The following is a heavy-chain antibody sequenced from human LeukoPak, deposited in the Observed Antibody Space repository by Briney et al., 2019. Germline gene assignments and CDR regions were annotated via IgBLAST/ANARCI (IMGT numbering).Heavy chain of an antibody. CDR1: GFSLSTYW. D-gene: IGHD6-19*01. CDR3: GRFGYVAGVDL. Sequence: LAGGSLRLSGAASGFSLSTYWVTWVRQAPGTGLEWVANINPGGTETYYVEPVKGRFTISRDNAKNLVYLQMNSLRAEDSAVYHCGRFGYVAGVDLWGQGTLVTVSS. V-gene: IGHV3-7*01. J-gene: IGHJ4*02. CDR2: INPGGTET.